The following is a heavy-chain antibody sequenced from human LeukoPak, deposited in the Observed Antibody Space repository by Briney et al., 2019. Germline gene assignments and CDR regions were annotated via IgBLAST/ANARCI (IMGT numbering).Heavy chain of an antibody. Sequence: GASVKVSCKASGGTFSSYAISWVRQAPGQGLEWMGGIIPIFGTANYAQKFQGRVTITTDESTSTAYMELSSLRSEDTAVYYCASQVPAAFFDYWGQGTLVTVSS. V-gene: IGHV1-69*05. J-gene: IGHJ4*02. CDR1: GGTFSSYA. D-gene: IGHD2-2*01. CDR3: ASQVPAAFFDY. CDR2: IIPIFGTA.